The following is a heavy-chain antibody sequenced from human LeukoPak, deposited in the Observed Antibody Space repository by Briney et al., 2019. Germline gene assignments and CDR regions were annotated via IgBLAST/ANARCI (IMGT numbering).Heavy chain of an antibody. D-gene: IGHD2-2*01. V-gene: IGHV4-59*08. CDR2: IYYSGST. Sequence: KPSETLSLTCTVSGGSINSYYWSWIRQPPGKGLEWIGYIYYSGSTNYNPSLKSRVTISLDTSKNQFSLKLNSVTAADTAVCYCASLVVVSTAIGGYWYFDLWGRGTLVTVSS. J-gene: IGHJ2*01. CDR1: GGSINSYY. CDR3: ASLVVVSTAIGGYWYFDL.